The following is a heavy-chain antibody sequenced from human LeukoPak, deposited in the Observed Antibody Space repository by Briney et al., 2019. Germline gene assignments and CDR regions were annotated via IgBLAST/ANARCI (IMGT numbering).Heavy chain of an antibody. CDR2: ISGSGAST. CDR1: GFTFNNYA. V-gene: IGHV3-23*01. CDR3: ANDLRIYYDSNVLS. Sequence: PGGSLRLSCAASGFTFNNYAMTWVRQSPGKGLEWVSTISGSGASTYYADSVRGRFTISRDNCKNTLYLQVNSLRGEDMAVYYCANDLRIYYDSNVLSCGQGSQVTVSS. D-gene: IGHD3-22*01. J-gene: IGHJ5*02.